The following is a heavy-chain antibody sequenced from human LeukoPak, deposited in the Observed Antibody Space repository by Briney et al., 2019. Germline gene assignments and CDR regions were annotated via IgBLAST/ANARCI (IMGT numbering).Heavy chain of an antibody. CDR1: GFTFSRNW. CDR3: AKIDAY. Sequence: QPGGSLRLSCAASGFTFSRNWMPWVRQAPGKGLVWVSRINSDGSITNYADSVKGRFTISRDNAKNTLYLQMSSLRAEDTAVYYCAKIDAYWGQGTLVTVSS. CDR2: INSDGSIT. J-gene: IGHJ4*02. V-gene: IGHV3-74*01.